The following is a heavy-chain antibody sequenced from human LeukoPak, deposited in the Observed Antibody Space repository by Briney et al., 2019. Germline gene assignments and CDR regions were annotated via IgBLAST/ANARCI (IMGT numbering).Heavy chain of an antibody. CDR3: TTGSYLPPFYDY. CDR1: GFCLSMAW. J-gene: IGHJ4*02. V-gene: IGHV3-15*01. D-gene: IGHD2-2*02. Sequence: GGCLRLSCAASGFCLSMAWMTWVRQAPGKGPEWVGRIKSEADRGTTEYDAPVKGRFTISRDDSRNTLFLEMSSLKIEDTAVYYCTTGSYLPPFYDYWGQGTLVTVSS. CDR2: IKSEADRGTT.